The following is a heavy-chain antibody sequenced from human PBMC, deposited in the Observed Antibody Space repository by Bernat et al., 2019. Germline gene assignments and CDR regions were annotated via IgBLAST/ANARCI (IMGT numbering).Heavy chain of an antibody. Sequence: QVQLQQWGAGLLKPSETLSLTCAVYGGSFSGYYWSWIRQPPGKGLEWIGEINHSGSTNYNPSLNSRVTISVDTSKNQFSLKLSSVTAADTAVYYCARGYWFDPWGQGTLVTVSS. J-gene: IGHJ5*02. V-gene: IGHV4-34*01. CDR1: GGSFSGYY. CDR2: INHSGST. CDR3: ARGYWFDP.